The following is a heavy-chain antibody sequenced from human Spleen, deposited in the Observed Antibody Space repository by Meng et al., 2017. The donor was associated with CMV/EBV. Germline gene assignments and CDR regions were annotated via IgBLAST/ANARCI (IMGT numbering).Heavy chain of an antibody. J-gene: IGHJ4*02. CDR3: ARKGQWLVGYFDY. CDR2: IYYSGST. CDR1: GGSISSSSYY. Sequence: QLQLRASGPGLVKPSETLSLTCTVSGGSISSSSYYWGWIRQPPGKGLEWIGSIYYSGSTYYNPSLKSRVTISVDTSKNQFSLKLSSVTAADAAVYYCARKGQWLVGYFDYWGQGTLVTVSS. D-gene: IGHD6-19*01. V-gene: IGHV4-39*07.